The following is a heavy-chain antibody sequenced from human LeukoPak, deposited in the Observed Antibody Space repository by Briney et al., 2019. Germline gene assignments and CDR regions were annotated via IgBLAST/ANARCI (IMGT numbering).Heavy chain of an antibody. J-gene: IGHJ4*02. Sequence: GGSLRLSCAASGFSFSSYEMNWVRQAPGKGLEWVSYISSSGSIMYSADSVKGRFTISKDNAKNSLYLQMNSLRAEDTAIYYCSGQYSSSSVVDYWGQGTLVTVSS. CDR2: ISSSGSIM. CDR1: GFSFSSYE. D-gene: IGHD6-6*01. V-gene: IGHV3-48*03. CDR3: SGQYSSSSVVDY.